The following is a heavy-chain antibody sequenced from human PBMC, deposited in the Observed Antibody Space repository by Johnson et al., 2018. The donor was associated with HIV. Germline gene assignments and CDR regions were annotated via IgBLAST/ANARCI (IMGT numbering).Heavy chain of an antibody. CDR3: AKDLYYYGPDAFDI. V-gene: IGHV3-30*18. CDR2: ISYDGSNK. CDR1: GFTFSSYG. J-gene: IGHJ3*02. Sequence: QVQLVESGGGVVQPGRSLRLSCAASGFTFSSYGMHWVRQAPGKGLEWVAVISYDGSNKYYADSVKGRFTISRDNSNNTLYLQMNSLRAEDTAVYYCAKDLYYYGPDAFDIWGQGTMVTVSS. D-gene: IGHD3-10*01.